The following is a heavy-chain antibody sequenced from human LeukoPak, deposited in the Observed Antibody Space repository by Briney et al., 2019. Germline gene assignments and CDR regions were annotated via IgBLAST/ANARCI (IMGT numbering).Heavy chain of an antibody. V-gene: IGHV4-59*01. J-gene: IGHJ3*02. CDR1: GGSISNFY. Sequence: SETLSLTCAISGGSISNFYWNWVRLSPGKGLEWIGNVYHSGSTRYNPSLNSRVSISVDTSTDQFSLTLNSVTAADTAVYYCARGPNYYYHNFAFDIWGQGTMVTVSS. CDR3: ARGPNYYYHNFAFDI. CDR2: VYHSGST. D-gene: IGHD3-22*01.